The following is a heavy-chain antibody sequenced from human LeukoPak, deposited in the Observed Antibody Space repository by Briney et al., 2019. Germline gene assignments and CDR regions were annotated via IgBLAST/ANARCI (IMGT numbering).Heavy chain of an antibody. D-gene: IGHD6-19*01. Sequence: SVKVSCKASGYTFTSYGISWVRQAPGQGLEWMGRIIPILGIANYAQKFQGRVTITADKSTSTAYMELSSLRSEDTAVYYCARDRAPDSSGWFHFDYWGQGTLVTVSS. J-gene: IGHJ4*02. CDR2: IIPILGIA. CDR3: ARDRAPDSSGWFHFDY. CDR1: GYTFTSYG. V-gene: IGHV1-69*04.